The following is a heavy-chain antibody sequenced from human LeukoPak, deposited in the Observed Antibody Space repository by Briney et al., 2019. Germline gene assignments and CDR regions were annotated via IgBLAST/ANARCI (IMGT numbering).Heavy chain of an antibody. V-gene: IGHV1-69*04. CDR2: IIPILGIA. CDR3: ARDEAGPFDY. Sequence: ASVKVSCKASGGTSSSYAISWVRQAPGQGLEWMGRIIPILGIANYAQKFQGRVTITADKSTSTAYMELSSLRSEDTAVYYCARDEAGPFDYWGQGTLVTVSS. J-gene: IGHJ4*02. CDR1: GGTSSSYA.